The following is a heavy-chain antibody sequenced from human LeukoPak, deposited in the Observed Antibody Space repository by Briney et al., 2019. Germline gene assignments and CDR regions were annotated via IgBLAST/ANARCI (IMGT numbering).Heavy chain of an antibody. CDR3: AKDMDQSIAVAGLNY. V-gene: IGHV3-74*01. D-gene: IGHD6-13*01. Sequence: PGGSLGLSCAASGFTFSSYWMHWVRQAPGKGLVWVSRINSDGGSTTYADSVKGRFTISRDNGKKTLYLQMNSLRAEDMALYYCAKDMDQSIAVAGLNYWGQGTLVTVSS. CDR2: INSDGGST. CDR1: GFTFSSYW. J-gene: IGHJ4*02.